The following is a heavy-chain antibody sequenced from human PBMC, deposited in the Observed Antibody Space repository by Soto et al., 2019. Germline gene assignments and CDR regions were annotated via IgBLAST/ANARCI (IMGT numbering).Heavy chain of an antibody. CDR3: ARGHDFWSGHYYYYYGMDV. Sequence: PSETLSLTCAVYGGSFSSGGYYWSWIRQHPGKGLEWIGYIYYSGSTYYNPSLKSRVTISVDTSKNQFSLKLSSVTAADTAVYYCARGHDFWSGHYYYYYGMDVWGQGTTVTVSS. V-gene: IGHV4-31*11. CDR2: IYYSGST. CDR1: GGSFSSGGYY. J-gene: IGHJ6*02. D-gene: IGHD3-3*01.